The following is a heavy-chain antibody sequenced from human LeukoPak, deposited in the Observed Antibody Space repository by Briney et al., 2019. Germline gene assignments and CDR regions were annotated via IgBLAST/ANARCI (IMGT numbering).Heavy chain of an antibody. CDR3: ASPADCDLLSGYYSFDAFDI. V-gene: IGHV1-69*05. CDR1: GGTFSSYA. D-gene: IGHD3-22*01. CDR2: IIPIFGTA. J-gene: IGHJ3*02. Sequence: ASVKVSCKASGGTFSSYAISWVRQAPGQGLEWMGGIIPIFGTANYAQKFQGRVTITTDESTSTAYMELSSLRSEDTAVYYCASPADCDLLSGYYSFDAFDIWGQGTMVTVSS.